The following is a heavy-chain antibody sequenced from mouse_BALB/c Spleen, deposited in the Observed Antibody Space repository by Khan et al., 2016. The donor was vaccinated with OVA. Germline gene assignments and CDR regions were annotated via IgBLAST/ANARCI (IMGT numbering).Heavy chain of an antibody. D-gene: IGHD2-12*01. CDR3: ARDDERFAY. CDR2: INPITVYT. CDR1: GYTFTSYW. V-gene: IGHV1-7*01. J-gene: IGHJ3*01. Sequence: QVQLQQSGAELAKPGASVKMSCKASGYTFTSYWMHWIKQRPGQGLEWIGYINPITVYTEYNQKFKDKATLTADKSSSTAYMQLSRLTSEDSAVCYCARDDERFAYWGQGTLVTVSA.